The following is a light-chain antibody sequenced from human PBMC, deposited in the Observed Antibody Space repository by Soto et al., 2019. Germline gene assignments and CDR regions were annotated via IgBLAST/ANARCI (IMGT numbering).Light chain of an antibody. V-gene: IGLV1-40*01. CDR1: SSKLGAGYE. J-gene: IGLJ1*01. CDR2: SNT. Sequence: QSLVTPPPAVSGGPGPRCTPPCPGVSSKLGAGYEVHWYQQIPGTAPKVLIYSNTHRPSGVPDRFSGSKYGTSASLAITDLQAEDEADYYCQSYDNSLSGFYVFGTGTKVTVL. CDR3: QSYDNSLSGFYV.